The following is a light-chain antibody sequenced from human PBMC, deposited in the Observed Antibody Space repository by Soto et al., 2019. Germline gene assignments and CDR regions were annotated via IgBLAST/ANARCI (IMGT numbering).Light chain of an antibody. J-gene: IGLJ2*01. V-gene: IGLV7-46*01. CDR2: ETS. CDR1: TKAVTSGHY. CDR3: LLSYSGAQV. Sequence: QVVVTQEPSLTVSPGGTVTLTCGSSTKAVTSGHYPYWFQQKPGQAPRTLIYETSNKHSWTPARFSGSLLGGKAALTLSGAQPEDEAEYYCLLSYSGAQVFGGGTKLTVL.